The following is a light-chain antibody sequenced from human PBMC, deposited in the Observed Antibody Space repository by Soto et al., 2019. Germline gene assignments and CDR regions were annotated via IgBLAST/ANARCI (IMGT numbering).Light chain of an antibody. CDR2: GAS. J-gene: IGKJ5*01. Sequence: ETVLTQSPGTLSLSPGERATLSCRASQSVSSSYLAWYQQKPGQAPRLLIYGASSRATGIPDRFSGSGSGTDFTLTISRLEPEDFAVYYCQHYGSSLITFGQGTRLEIK. CDR1: QSVSSSY. CDR3: QHYGSSLIT. V-gene: IGKV3-20*01.